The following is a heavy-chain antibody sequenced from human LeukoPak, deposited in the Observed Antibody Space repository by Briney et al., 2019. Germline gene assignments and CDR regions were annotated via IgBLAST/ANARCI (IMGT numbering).Heavy chain of an antibody. Sequence: VSYISSSGSTIYYADSVKGRFTISRDNAKNSLYLQMNSLRAEDTAVYYCAREYYDFWSGYYTEGYWGQGTLVTVSS. CDR2: ISSSGSTI. V-gene: IGHV3-11*01. J-gene: IGHJ4*02. D-gene: IGHD3-3*01. CDR3: AREYYDFWSGYYTEGY.